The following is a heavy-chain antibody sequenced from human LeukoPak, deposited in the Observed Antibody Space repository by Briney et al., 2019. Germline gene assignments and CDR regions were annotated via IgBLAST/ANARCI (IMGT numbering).Heavy chain of an antibody. CDR3: ASSIVGATSPEADDAFDI. CDR2: IYYSGST. J-gene: IGHJ3*02. V-gene: IGHV4-59*12. Sequence: SETLSLTCTVSGGSISSYYWSWIRQPPGKGLEWIGYIYYSGSTNYNPSLKSRVTISVDTSKNQFSLKLSSVTAADTAVYYCASSIVGATSPEADDAFDIWGQGTMVTVSS. D-gene: IGHD1-26*01. CDR1: GGSISSYY.